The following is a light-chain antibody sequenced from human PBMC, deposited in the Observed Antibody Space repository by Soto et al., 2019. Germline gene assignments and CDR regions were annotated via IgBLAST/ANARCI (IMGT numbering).Light chain of an antibody. CDR2: GAS. Sequence: VLTQSPGTLSLSPGERATISCRASQTISGTYVAWYQHKPGQAPRLLIYGASSRATGIPHRFSGRGSGTDFTLTISRMEPEDCGVDYCQQYGGSPPYTFGQGTRVEIK. V-gene: IGKV3-20*01. CDR1: QTISGTY. J-gene: IGKJ2*01. CDR3: QQYGGSPPYT.